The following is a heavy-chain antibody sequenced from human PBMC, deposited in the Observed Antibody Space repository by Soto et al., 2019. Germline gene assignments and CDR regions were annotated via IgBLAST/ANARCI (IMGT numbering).Heavy chain of an antibody. Sequence: GGSISSGGYYWSWIRQHPGKGLEWIGYIYYSGSTYYNPSLKSRVTISVDTSKNQFSLKLSSVTAADTAVYYCARESSIWFGESGIYYYYGMDVWGQGTTVTVSS. CDR2: IYYSGST. D-gene: IGHD3-10*01. CDR3: ARESSIWFGESGIYYYYGMDV. V-gene: IGHV4-31*02. J-gene: IGHJ6*02. CDR1: GGSISSGGYY.